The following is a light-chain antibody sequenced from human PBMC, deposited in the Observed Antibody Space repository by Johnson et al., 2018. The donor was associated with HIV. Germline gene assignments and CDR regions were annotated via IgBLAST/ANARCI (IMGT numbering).Light chain of an antibody. CDR3: GTWGVV. Sequence: QSVLTQPPSVSAAPGQKVTISCSGSSSNIGNNYVSWYQQVPGTDPKLLIYDNNRRPSGIPDRFSGSKSGTSATLGITGLQTGDEADYYCGTWGVVFGTGTKVTVL. CDR2: DNN. CDR1: SSNIGNNY. V-gene: IGLV1-51*01. J-gene: IGLJ1*01.